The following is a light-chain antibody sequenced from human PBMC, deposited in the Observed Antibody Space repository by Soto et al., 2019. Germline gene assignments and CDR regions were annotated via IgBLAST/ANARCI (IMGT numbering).Light chain of an antibody. CDR3: QQYSTFWT. V-gene: IGKV1-5*03. Sequence: DSQMSQSPSTLSASVGDRVTITCRASRSLTRWLAWYQQKPGRAPKLLIYETSILQSGVPSRFSGSGSGTDFTLTISGVQPDEIATYDCQQYSTFWTFVQGNRVEVK. CDR1: RSLTRW. CDR2: ETS. J-gene: IGKJ1*01.